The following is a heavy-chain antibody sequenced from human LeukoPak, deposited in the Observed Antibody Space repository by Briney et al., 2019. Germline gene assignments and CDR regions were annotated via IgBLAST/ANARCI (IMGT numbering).Heavy chain of an antibody. D-gene: IGHD2-2*01. Sequence: ASVKVSCKASGYTFTSYYMHWVRQAPGQGLEWMGIINPSGGSTSYAQKFQGRVTITADESTSTAYMELSSLRSEDTAVYYCARDNAGCSSTSCLNWFDPWGQGTLVTVSS. J-gene: IGHJ5*02. CDR1: GYTFTSYY. CDR2: INPSGGST. CDR3: ARDNAGCSSTSCLNWFDP. V-gene: IGHV1-46*01.